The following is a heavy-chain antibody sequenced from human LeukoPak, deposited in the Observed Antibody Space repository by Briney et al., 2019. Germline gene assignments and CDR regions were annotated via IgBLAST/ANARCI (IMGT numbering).Heavy chain of an antibody. Sequence: GGSLRLSCAASGFTFSSYSMNWVRQAPGKGVEWVSCISSSSGYINYADSVKGRFTISRDNAKNSLYLQMNSLRVEDTAVYYCARDAHDSSGYYAYYFDYWGQGTLVTVSS. J-gene: IGHJ4*02. CDR2: ISSSSGYI. D-gene: IGHD3-22*01. V-gene: IGHV3-21*01. CDR3: ARDAHDSSGYYAYYFDY. CDR1: GFTFSSYS.